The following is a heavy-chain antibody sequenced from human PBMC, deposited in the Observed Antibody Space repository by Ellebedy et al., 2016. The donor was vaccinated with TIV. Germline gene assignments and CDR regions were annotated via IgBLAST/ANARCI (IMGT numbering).Heavy chain of an antibody. CDR1: GGSISSYY. D-gene: IGHD2-15*01. CDR2: IYYSGTT. CDR3: ASANVASPLAH. V-gene: IGHV4-59*01. Sequence: SETLSLTCTVSGGSISSYYWSWIRQPPGKGLEWVGYIYYSGTTNYNPSLKSRVTISIDTSKTQFTLKLSSVTAADTAMYYCASANVASPLAHWGQGTLVTVSS. J-gene: IGHJ4*02.